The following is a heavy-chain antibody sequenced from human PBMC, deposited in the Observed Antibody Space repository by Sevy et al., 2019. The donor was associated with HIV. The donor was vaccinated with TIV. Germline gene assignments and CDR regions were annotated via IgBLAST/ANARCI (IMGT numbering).Heavy chain of an antibody. D-gene: IGHD2-15*01. J-gene: IGHJ5*02. CDR1: VVSISGGAYY. V-gene: IGHV4-39*01. Sequence: SDTLSLTCTVSVVSISGGAYYWGWIRQPPGKGLEWIGSISYTGSTYYNPSLKSRVTISVDTSKNQFSLKLTSVTAADTAVYYCARRGDNNWFDPWGQGTLVTVSS. CDR3: ARRGDNNWFDP. CDR2: ISYTGST.